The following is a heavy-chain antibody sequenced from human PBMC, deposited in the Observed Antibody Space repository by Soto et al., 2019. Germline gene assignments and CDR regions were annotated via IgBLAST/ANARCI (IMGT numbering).Heavy chain of an antibody. CDR2: IYHSGST. CDR1: GGSISSGGYS. Sequence: PSETLSLTCAVSGGSISSGGYSWNWIRQPPGKGLEWIGYIYHSGSTLYNPSLKSRVTISIGKSKNQFSLKLSSVTAADTAVYYCARDQLEGNWFDLWGQGTLVTVSS. J-gene: IGHJ5*02. D-gene: IGHD1-1*01. CDR3: ARDQLEGNWFDL. V-gene: IGHV4-30-2*01.